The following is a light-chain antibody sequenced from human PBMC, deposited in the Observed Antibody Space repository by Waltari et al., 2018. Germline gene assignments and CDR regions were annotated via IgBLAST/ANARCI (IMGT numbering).Light chain of an antibody. J-gene: IGKJ1*01. CDR1: QSVSSA. CDR3: QHYLRLPVT. CDR2: GAS. V-gene: IGKV3-20*01. Sequence: CRAGQSVSSALAWYQQTPGQAPRLRIYGASTRATGIPDRFSGSGSGTDFSLTISRLEPDDFAVYYCQHYLRLPVTFGQGTTVEI.